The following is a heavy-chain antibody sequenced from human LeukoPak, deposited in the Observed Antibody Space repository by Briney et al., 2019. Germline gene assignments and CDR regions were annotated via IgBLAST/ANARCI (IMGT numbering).Heavy chain of an antibody. CDR1: GFSVNRKY. CDR2: LHSDGDT. Sequence: PGGSLRLSCAVSGFSVNRKYMTWVRQAPGKGLEWVSLLHSDGDTYYADSVKGRFTVSRDNSKNTLYLQMNNLRAEDTAVYYCAKDLYYGSGSYSAFDIWGQGTMVTVSS. CDR3: AKDLYYGSGSYSAFDI. V-gene: IGHV3-53*01. D-gene: IGHD3-10*01. J-gene: IGHJ3*02.